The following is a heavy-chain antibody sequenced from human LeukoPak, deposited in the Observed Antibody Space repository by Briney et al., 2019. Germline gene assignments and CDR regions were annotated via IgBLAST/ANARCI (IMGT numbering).Heavy chain of an antibody. D-gene: IGHD6-13*01. CDR2: ISGSGGST. Sequence: PGGSLRLSCAASGFTFSSYAMSWVRQAPGKGLEWVSAISGSGGSTYYADSVKGRFTISRDNSKNTLYLQMNSLRAEDTAVYYCAKAIAAAGTMDNWFDPWGQGTLVTVSS. J-gene: IGHJ5*02. CDR3: AKAIAAAGTMDNWFDP. V-gene: IGHV3-23*01. CDR1: GFTFSSYA.